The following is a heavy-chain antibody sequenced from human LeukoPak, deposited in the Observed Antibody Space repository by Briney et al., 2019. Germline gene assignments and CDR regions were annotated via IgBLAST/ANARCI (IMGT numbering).Heavy chain of an antibody. J-gene: IGHJ4*02. CDR1: GFTFSEFE. D-gene: IGHD2-15*01. CDR2: ISSGGTTI. V-gene: IGHV3-48*03. CDR3: TRGLVV. Sequence: TGGSLRLSCAASGFTFSEFEMNRVRQAPGKGLEWVSDISSGGTTIFYADSVKGRFTISRDNAKNSLYLQMNSLRDEDTAIYYCTRGLVVWGQGALVTVSS.